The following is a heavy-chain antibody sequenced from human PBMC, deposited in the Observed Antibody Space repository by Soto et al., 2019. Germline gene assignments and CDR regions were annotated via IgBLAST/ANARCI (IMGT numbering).Heavy chain of an antibody. CDR2: IYYSGST. CDR3: ARVLHNWFDP. V-gene: IGHV4-31*03. Sequence: SETLSLTCTVSGCSISSGGYYWSWIRQHPGKGLEWIGYIYYSGSTYYNPSLKSRVTISVDTSKNQFSLKLSSVTAADTAVYYCARVLHNWFDPWGQGTLVTVSS. J-gene: IGHJ5*02. CDR1: GCSISSGGYY.